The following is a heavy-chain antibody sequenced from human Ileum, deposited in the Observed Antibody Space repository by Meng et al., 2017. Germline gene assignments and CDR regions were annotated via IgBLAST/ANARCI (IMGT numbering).Heavy chain of an antibody. CDR2: INHSGST. Sequence: QVQLQESGPGLVKPSGTLSLTCAVYGGSFSANYWTWIRQPPGKGLEWIGEINHSGSTNYKPSLKSRVTVSLDTSKSQFSLKLSSVTAADTAIYYCVSERRRSYFFDYWGQGTLVTVSS. J-gene: IGHJ4*02. CDR3: VSERRRSYFFDY. V-gene: IGHV4-34*09. CDR1: GGSFSANY.